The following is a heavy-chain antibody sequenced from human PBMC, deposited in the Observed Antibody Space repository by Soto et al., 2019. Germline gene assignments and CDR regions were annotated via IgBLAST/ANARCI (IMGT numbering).Heavy chain of an antibody. CDR1: GFTFSSHA. V-gene: IGHV3-23*01. J-gene: IGHJ4*02. Sequence: EVQLLESGGGLVQPGGSRKLFGPASGFTFSSHALSWVRQAPGKGLEWVSSTIDSGGRSYHSDSVRGRFTISRDNSKNTLYLQMNSLRADDTAIYYCAKDKMEQWLVGGYYDYWGQGALVTVSS. CDR2: TIDSGGRS. D-gene: IGHD6-19*01. CDR3: AKDKMEQWLVGGYYDY.